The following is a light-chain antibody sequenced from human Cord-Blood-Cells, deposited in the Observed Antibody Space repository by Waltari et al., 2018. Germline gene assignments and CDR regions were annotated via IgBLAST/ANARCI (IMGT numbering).Light chain of an antibody. Sequence: DIVMTQSPDSLAVSLGERATIHCQSSQSVLYRSNNKKYLSWYQQKPGQPPKLRIYWASTRESGVPDRFSGSGSGTDFTLTISSLQAEDVAVYYCQQYYSTPLTFGGGTKVEIK. CDR1: QSVLYRSNNKKY. V-gene: IGKV4-1*01. CDR2: WAS. CDR3: QQYYSTPLT. J-gene: IGKJ4*01.